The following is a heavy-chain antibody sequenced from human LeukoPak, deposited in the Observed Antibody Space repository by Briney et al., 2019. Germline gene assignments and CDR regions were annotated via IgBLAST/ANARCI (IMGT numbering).Heavy chain of an antibody. V-gene: IGHV1-8*01. Sequence: ASVKVSCKASGYTFTSYDINWLRQATGQGPEWMGWMNPNSGATGYAQKFQGRVTMTRSTSINTAYMELSSLRSEDTAVYYCARDSSGSSGYYGYWGQGTLVTVSS. D-gene: IGHD3-22*01. CDR1: GYTFTSYD. CDR2: MNPNSGAT. CDR3: ARDSSGSSGYYGY. J-gene: IGHJ4*02.